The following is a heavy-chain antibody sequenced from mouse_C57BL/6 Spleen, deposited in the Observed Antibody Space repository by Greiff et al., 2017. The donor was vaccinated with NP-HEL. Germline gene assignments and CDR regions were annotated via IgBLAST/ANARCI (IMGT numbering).Heavy chain of an antibody. CDR2: IWSGGST. CDR3: ARATYYGSSHYYAMDD. Sequence: QVQLQQSGPGLVQPSQSLSITCTVSGFSLTSYGVHWVRQSPGKGLEWLGVIWSGGSTDYNAAFISRLSISKDNSKSQVFFKMNSLQADYTDIEFCARATYYGSSHYYAMDDWGQGTSVTVSS. J-gene: IGHJ4*01. D-gene: IGHD1-1*01. V-gene: IGHV2-2*01. CDR1: GFSLTSYG.